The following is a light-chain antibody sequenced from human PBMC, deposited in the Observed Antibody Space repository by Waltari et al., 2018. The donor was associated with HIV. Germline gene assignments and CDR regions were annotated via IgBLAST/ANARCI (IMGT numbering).Light chain of an antibody. CDR1: QRFSRSY. V-gene: IGKV3-20*01. CDR3: QQYGTLYT. J-gene: IGKJ2*01. Sequence: SCRASQRFSRSYLAWYQQKPGQAPRLLIYDASSRATGIPDRFGGSGSGTDFTLTISRLEPEDSAVYYCQQYGTLYTFGQGTKLEIK. CDR2: DAS.